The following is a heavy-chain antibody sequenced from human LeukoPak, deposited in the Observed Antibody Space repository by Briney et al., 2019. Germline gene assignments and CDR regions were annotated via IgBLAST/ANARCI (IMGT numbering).Heavy chain of an antibody. CDR1: GLTLSSYD. Sequence: GGPQRLSCAASGLTLSSYDVSWVRRAPGRGVEWVSGISWNSGSIVYGDSVKGSFTLHRGNAKTPLYLQMNMLRAEDTALYECAKAGRCDSSGYFDYWGQGTLVTVSS. D-gene: IGHD3-22*01. J-gene: IGHJ4*02. CDR2: ISWNSGSI. V-gene: IGHV3-9*01. CDR3: AKAGRCDSSGYFDY.